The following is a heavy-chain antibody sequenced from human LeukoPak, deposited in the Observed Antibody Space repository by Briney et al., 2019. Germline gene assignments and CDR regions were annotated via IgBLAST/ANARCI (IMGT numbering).Heavy chain of an antibody. D-gene: IGHD2-8*01. CDR2: INPNSGGT. CDR3: AREYCTNGVCYKAHDY. CDR1: GYTFTSYY. V-gene: IGHV1-2*02. Sequence: ASVKVSCKASGYTFTSYYIHWVRQAPGQGLEWMGWINPNSGGTNYAQKFQGRVTMTSDTSISTAYMELSSLRSDDTAVYFCAREYCTNGVCYKAHDYWGQGTLVTVSS. J-gene: IGHJ4*02.